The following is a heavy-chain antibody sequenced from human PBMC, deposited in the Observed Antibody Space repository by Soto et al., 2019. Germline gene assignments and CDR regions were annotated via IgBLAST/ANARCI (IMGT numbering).Heavy chain of an antibody. CDR1: GYTFTSYG. CDR3: ATRAPNMVRGVRYYYYYMDV. D-gene: IGHD3-10*01. CDR2: ISAYNGNT. Sequence: ASGKVSCKASGYTFTSYGISWVRQAPGQGLEWMGWISAYNGNTNYAQKLQGRVTMTRDTSANTAYMELSSLRSEDTAVYYCATRAPNMVRGVRYYYYYMDVWGKGTTVTVSS. J-gene: IGHJ6*03. V-gene: IGHV1-18*01.